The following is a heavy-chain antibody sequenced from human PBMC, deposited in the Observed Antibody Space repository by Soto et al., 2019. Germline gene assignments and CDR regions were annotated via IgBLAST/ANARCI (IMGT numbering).Heavy chain of an antibody. Sequence: QVQLVESGGGVVQPGRSLRLSCAASGFTFSSYAMHWVRQAPGKGLEWVAVISYDGSNKYYADSVKGRFTISRDNSKNPLYLHMSSLSAEDTAVYYCARHCDVDPATARAYWGQGPLVTVSS. CDR3: ARHCDVDPATARAY. V-gene: IGHV3-30-3*01. CDR1: GFTFSSYA. D-gene: IGHD5-18*01. J-gene: IGHJ4*02. CDR2: ISYDGSNK.